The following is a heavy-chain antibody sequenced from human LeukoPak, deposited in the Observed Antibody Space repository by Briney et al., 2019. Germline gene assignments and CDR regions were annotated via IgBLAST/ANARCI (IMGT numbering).Heavy chain of an antibody. J-gene: IGHJ4*02. Sequence: GGSLRLSCAASGFTFSSYSMNWVRQAPGKGLEWVSSISSSSYIYYADSVKGRFTISRDNAKNSLYLQMNSLRAEDTAVYYCARDVTLGNFDYRGQGTLVTVSS. V-gene: IGHV3-21*01. CDR3: ARDVTLGNFDY. CDR2: ISSSSYI. D-gene: IGHD3-16*01. CDR1: GFTFSSYS.